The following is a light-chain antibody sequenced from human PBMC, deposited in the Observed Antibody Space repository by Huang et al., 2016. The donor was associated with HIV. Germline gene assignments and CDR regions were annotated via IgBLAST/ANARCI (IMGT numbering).Light chain of an antibody. J-gene: IGKJ2*01. CDR2: AAS. CDR3: QQTYIIPIT. Sequence: DIQMTQSPFSLSASVGDRVTITCRGSQSISSYLNWYQQKPGKAPKSLIYAASTLQSGIPSRFSGSGAGTDFTLTITSLQPEDFATYYCQQTYIIPITFGQGTKLEIK. CDR1: QSISSY. V-gene: IGKV1-39*01.